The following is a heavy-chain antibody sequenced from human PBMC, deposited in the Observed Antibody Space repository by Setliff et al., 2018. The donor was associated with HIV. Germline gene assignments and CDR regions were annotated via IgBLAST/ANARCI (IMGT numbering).Heavy chain of an antibody. CDR2: IHYSGST. V-gene: IGHV4-30-4*08. D-gene: IGHD3-22*01. CDR1: GASIDSGFHY. CDR3: ASRDTSRYFDDY. Sequence: SETLSLTCTVSGASIDSGFHYWSWIRQSPGKGLEWIGYIHYSGSTYFNPSLKSRVSISTDTSKNQFSLKLTSVTAADTAVYYCASRDTSRYFDDYWGQGTLVTVSS. J-gene: IGHJ4*02.